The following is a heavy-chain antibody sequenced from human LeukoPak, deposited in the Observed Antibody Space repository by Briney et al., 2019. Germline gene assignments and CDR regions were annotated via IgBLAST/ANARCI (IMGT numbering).Heavy chain of an antibody. CDR3: ARDRLAAAGFDY. V-gene: IGHV4-38-2*02. Sequence: SETLSLTCAVSGYSISSGYYWGWIRQPPGKGLEWIGSIYHGGSTYYNPSLKSRVTISVDTSKNQFSLKLSSVTAADTAVYYCARDRLAAAGFDYWGQGTLVTVSS. J-gene: IGHJ4*02. CDR1: GYSISSGYY. CDR2: IYHGGST. D-gene: IGHD6-13*01.